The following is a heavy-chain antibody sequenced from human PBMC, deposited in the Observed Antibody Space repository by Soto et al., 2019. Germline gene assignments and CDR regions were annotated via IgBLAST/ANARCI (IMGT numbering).Heavy chain of an antibody. D-gene: IGHD5-18*01. J-gene: IGHJ5*02. CDR1: GFTFSSYG. CDR3: ARDPGYSFGNT. Sequence: HPGGSLRLSCAASGFTFSSYGMHWVRQAPGKGLEWVAVISYDGSNKYYADSVKGRFTISRDNSKNTLYLQMNSLRAEDTAVYYCARDPGYSFGNTWGQGTLVTVSS. CDR2: ISYDGSNK. V-gene: IGHV3-30*03.